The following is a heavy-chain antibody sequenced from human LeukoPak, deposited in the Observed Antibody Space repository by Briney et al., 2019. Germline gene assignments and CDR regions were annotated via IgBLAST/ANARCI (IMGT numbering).Heavy chain of an antibody. CDR2: FDPEDGET. V-gene: IGHV1-24*01. J-gene: IGHJ4*02. Sequence: GASVKVSCKVSGYIFTELSMHWVRQAPGKGLEWMGGFDPEDGETIYAQKFQGRVTMTEDTSTDTAYMELSSLRSEDTAVYYCATVPRYSSSWYGEVDYWGQGTLVTVSS. CDR3: ATVPRYSSSWYGEVDY. D-gene: IGHD6-13*01. CDR1: GYIFTELS.